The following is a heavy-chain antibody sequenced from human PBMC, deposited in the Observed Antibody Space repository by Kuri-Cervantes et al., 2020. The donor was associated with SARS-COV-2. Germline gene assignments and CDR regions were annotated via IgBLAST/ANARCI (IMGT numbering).Heavy chain of an antibody. Sequence: GGSMRLARAAAGFTFSSYSMNWVRQAPGKGLEWVSYISSISSTIYYADSVKGRFTISRDNAKNSLYLQMNSLRDEDTAVYYCARTYYDILTGYCPFDYWGQGTLVTVSS. V-gene: IGHV3-48*02. D-gene: IGHD3-9*01. CDR1: GFTFSSYS. CDR3: ARTYYDILTGYCPFDY. J-gene: IGHJ4*02. CDR2: ISSISSTI.